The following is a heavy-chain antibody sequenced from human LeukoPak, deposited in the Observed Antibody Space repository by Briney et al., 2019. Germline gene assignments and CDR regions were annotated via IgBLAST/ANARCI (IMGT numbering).Heavy chain of an antibody. Sequence: GGSLRLSCAASGFTFSSYTMNWVRQAPGQGLEWVSSITSSSIYTYYADSVKGRFTISRDNAKNSLYLEMNSLRAEDTAVYYCARARGIAAAGTYFGSVHDAFDIWGQGTMVTVSS. J-gene: IGHJ3*02. D-gene: IGHD6-13*01. CDR3: ARARGIAAAGTYFGSVHDAFDI. CDR2: ITSSSIYT. V-gene: IGHV3-21*01. CDR1: GFTFSSYT.